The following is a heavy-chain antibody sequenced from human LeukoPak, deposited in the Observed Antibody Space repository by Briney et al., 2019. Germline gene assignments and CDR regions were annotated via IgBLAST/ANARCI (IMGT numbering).Heavy chain of an antibody. CDR1: GGSISGYY. Sequence: SETLSLTCTVSGGSISGYYWSWIRQPPGKGLEWIGYIYYSGGTNYNPSLKSRVTISVDTSKNQFSLKLSSVTAADTAVYYCARAPYFDWLLYPSPFFDYWGQGTLVTVSS. J-gene: IGHJ4*02. CDR2: IYYSGGT. V-gene: IGHV4-59*08. CDR3: ARAPYFDWLLYPSPFFDY. D-gene: IGHD3-9*01.